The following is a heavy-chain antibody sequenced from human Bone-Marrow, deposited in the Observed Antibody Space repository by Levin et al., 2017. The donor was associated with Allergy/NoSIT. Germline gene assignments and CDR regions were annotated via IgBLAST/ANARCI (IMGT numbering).Heavy chain of an antibody. J-gene: IGHJ4*02. V-gene: IGHV3-74*03. Sequence: PGGSLRLSCAASGFSFSNYWMHWVRQAPGKGLAWVSRINSDGSETKYADSVKGRFTISRDNAKNTLFLQMDSLRAEDTAIYYCTRESYSSTWYGGDSWGQGTLVTVSS. CDR1: GFSFSNYW. CDR3: TRESYSSTWYGGDS. CDR2: INSDGSET. D-gene: IGHD6-13*01.